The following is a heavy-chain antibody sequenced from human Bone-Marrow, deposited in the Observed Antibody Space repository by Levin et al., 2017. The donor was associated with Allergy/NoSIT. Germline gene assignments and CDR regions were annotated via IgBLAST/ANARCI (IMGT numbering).Heavy chain of an antibody. CDR1: GFTFSKYG. V-gene: IGHV3-33*07. Sequence: PGESLKISCAASGFTFSKYGMFWVRQAPGKGLEWVAIIWYDGSRKYYADSVKGRFSISRDDSRNTLYLQMNSLRAEDTALYYCARDLGKYDLGSSYSDCWGQGTPVTVSS. D-gene: IGHD3/OR15-3a*01. J-gene: IGHJ4*02. CDR3: ARDLGKYDLGSSYSDC. CDR2: IWYDGSRK.